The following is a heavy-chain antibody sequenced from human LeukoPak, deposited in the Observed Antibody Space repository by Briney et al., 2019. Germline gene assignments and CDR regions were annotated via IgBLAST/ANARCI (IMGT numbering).Heavy chain of an antibody. CDR1: GFTVSSNY. Sequence: GGSLSLSCAASGFTVSSNYMSWVRQAPGKGLEWVSVIYSGGSTYYADSVKGRFTISRDNSKNTLYLQMNSLRAEETAVYHCASGDFDYWGQGTLVTVSS. D-gene: IGHD3-16*01. J-gene: IGHJ4*02. CDR2: IYSGGST. CDR3: ASGDFDY. V-gene: IGHV3-53*01.